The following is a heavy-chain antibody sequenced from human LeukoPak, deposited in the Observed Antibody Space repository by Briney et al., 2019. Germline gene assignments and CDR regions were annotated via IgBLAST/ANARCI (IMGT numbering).Heavy chain of an antibody. V-gene: IGHV3-66*02. CDR1: GFTVSSNY. J-gene: IGHJ6*03. D-gene: IGHD3-10*01. Sequence: GGSLTLSCAASGFTVSSNYMSWVRQAPGKGLEWVSVIYSDGSTYYADSVKGRFTISRDNSKNTLYLQMNSLRAEDTAVYYCARELSGRGYYYYMDVWGKGTTVTVSS. CDR2: IYSDGST. CDR3: ARELSGRGYYYYMDV.